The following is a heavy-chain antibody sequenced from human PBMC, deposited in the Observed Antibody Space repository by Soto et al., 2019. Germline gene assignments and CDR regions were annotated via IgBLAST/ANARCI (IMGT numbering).Heavy chain of an antibody. D-gene: IGHD3-22*01. Sequence: QVQLVESGGGVVQPGRSLRLSCAASGFTFSSYAMHWVRQAPGKGLEWVAVISYDGSNKYYADSVKGRFTISRDNSKNTLYLQMNSLRAEDTAVYYCARAFLPHTMIVVARYGMDVWGQGTTVTVSS. V-gene: IGHV3-30-3*01. CDR1: GFTFSSYA. J-gene: IGHJ6*02. CDR2: ISYDGSNK. CDR3: ARAFLPHTMIVVARYGMDV.